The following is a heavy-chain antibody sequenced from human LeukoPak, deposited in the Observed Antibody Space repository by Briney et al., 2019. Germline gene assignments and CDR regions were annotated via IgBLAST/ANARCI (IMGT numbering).Heavy chain of an antibody. Sequence: GGSLRLSCAASGFAFSSQAMGGVRQAPGKGLEWVSVISDSGSLTYYADSVKGRFTISRDNSKNTLFLQMNSLRAEDTAIYYCAKDARRTSGWYFFDYWGQGTLVTVSS. CDR1: GFAFSSQA. V-gene: IGHV3-23*01. CDR2: ISDSGSLT. D-gene: IGHD6-19*01. CDR3: AKDARRTSGWYFFDY. J-gene: IGHJ4*02.